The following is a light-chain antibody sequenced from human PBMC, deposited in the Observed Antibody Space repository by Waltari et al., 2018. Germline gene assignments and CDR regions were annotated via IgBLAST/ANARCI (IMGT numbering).Light chain of an antibody. CDR2: TNK. J-gene: IGLJ2*01. Sequence: QSVLTQPPSASGTPGHRLTISFSGSSSNIGSNDGYCYQQLPGTAPKLIIYTNKQRPTGVPDRFSGSKSGTSAALAITGLRSEDEADYYCAAWDDSLRVVFGGGTKLTVL. V-gene: IGLV1-47*01. CDR1: SSNIGSND. CDR3: AAWDDSLRVV.